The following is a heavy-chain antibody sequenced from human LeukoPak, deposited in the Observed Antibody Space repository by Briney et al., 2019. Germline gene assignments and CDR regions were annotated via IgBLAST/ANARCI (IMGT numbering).Heavy chain of an antibody. CDR1: DFSVGSNY. V-gene: IGHV3-66*01. J-gene: IGHJ4*02. D-gene: IGHD6-19*01. CDR2: IYSVGTT. Sequence: GGSLRLSCAVSDFSVGSNYMTWVRQAPGKGLEWVSFIYSVGTTFYADSVKGRFTISRDTSKNTLYLQMNSLRAEDTAVYYCARGSSGWYLYYFDYWGQGTLVTVSS. CDR3: ARGSSGWYLYYFDY.